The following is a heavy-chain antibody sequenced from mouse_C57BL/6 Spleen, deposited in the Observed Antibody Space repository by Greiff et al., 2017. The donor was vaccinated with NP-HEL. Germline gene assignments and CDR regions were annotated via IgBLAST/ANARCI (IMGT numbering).Heavy chain of an antibody. CDR2: IYPGDGDT. J-gene: IGHJ2*01. V-gene: IGHV1-80*01. CDR1: GYAFSSYW. CDR3: AKTAQAREYYFDY. Sequence: QVQLKESGAELVKPGASVKISCKASGYAFSSYWMNWVKQRPGKGLEWIGQIYPGDGDTNYNGKFKGKATLTADKSSSTAYMQLSSLTSEDSAVYFCAKTAQAREYYFDYWGQGTTLTVSS. D-gene: IGHD3-2*02.